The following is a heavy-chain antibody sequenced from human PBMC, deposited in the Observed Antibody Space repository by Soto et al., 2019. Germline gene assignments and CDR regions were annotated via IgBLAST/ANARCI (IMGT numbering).Heavy chain of an antibody. J-gene: IGHJ4*02. Sequence: PSETLSLTCAVYGGSFSGYYWSWIRQPPGKGLEWIGEINHSGSTNYNPSLKSRVTISVDTSKNQFSLKLSSVTAADTAVYYCARAHRLYSSSWYLDYWGQGTLVTVSS. V-gene: IGHV4-34*01. D-gene: IGHD6-13*01. CDR3: ARAHRLYSSSWYLDY. CDR1: GGSFSGYY. CDR2: INHSGST.